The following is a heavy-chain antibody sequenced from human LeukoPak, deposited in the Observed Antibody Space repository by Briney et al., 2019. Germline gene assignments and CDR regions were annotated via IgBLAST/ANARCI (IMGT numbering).Heavy chain of an antibody. Sequence: GGSLRPSCAASGFTFSSYSMNCVRQAPGKGLEWVSSISSSSSYIYYADSVKGRFTISRDNAKNSLYLQMNSLRDEDTAVYYCASNVDYGYYYYYMDVWGKGTTVTVSS. V-gene: IGHV3-21*01. CDR2: ISSSSSYI. CDR3: ASNVDYGYYYYYMDV. J-gene: IGHJ6*03. CDR1: GFTFSSYS. D-gene: IGHD4-17*01.